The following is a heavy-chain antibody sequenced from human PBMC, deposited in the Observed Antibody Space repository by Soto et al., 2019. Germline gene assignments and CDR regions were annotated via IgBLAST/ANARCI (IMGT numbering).Heavy chain of an antibody. CDR2: HSGGGGHT. CDR3: AKFRTPTSIKAYYYYAMNV. V-gene: IGHV3-23*01. CDR1: GFTFDSYA. Sequence: GGSLRLSCAASGFTFDSYAMIWVRQAPGKGLEWVSAHSGGGGHTYHAYSVEGRFTMSRENYKNTLYLQMNSLRDEDTAVYYCAKFRTPTSIKAYYYYAMNVWGQGTTVTVS. J-gene: IGHJ6*02.